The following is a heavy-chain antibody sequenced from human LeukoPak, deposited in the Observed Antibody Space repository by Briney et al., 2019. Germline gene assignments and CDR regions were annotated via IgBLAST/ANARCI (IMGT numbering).Heavy chain of an antibody. CDR1: GFTFSSYG. CDR3: ARDRSGDDGFWSVYYTNCFDP. D-gene: IGHD3-3*01. V-gene: IGHV3-30*03. CDR2: ISYDGSNK. J-gene: IGHJ5*02. Sequence: GGSLRLSCAASGFTFSSYGMHWVRQAPGKGLEWVAVISYDGSNKYYVDSVKGRFTISRDNSKNTLYLQMNSLRAEDTAVYYCARDRSGDDGFWSVYYTNCFDPWGQGTLVTVSS.